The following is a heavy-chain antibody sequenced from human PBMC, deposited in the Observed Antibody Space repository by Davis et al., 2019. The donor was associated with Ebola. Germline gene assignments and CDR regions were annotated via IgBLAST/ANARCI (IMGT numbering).Heavy chain of an antibody. CDR3: AKDGGSGYYYGSGYYYGMDV. D-gene: IGHD3-22*01. J-gene: IGHJ6*02. CDR1: GFTFSTYD. Sequence: GESLKISCAASGFTFSTYDMHWVRQAPGKGLEWVSFIRYDGSNVYHAASVKGRFTISRDNSKNTLYLQMNSLRAEDTAVYYCAKDGGSGYYYGSGYYYGMDVWGQGTTVTVSS. CDR2: IRYDGSNV. V-gene: IGHV3-30*02.